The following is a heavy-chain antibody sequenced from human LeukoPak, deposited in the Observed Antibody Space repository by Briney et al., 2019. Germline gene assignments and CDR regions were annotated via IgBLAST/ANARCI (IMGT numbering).Heavy chain of an antibody. Sequence: GGSLRLSCAASGFSFTDNYMNWIRQAPGKGLEWVSYISNSGSIIYYADSVKGRFTISRDYSKNTLFLQMSSLRPEDTAVYYCALGKNFGYHYFDFWGQGALVTVSS. CDR2: ISNSGSII. CDR1: GFSFTDNY. D-gene: IGHD3-16*01. V-gene: IGHV3-11*04. CDR3: ALGKNFGYHYFDF. J-gene: IGHJ4*02.